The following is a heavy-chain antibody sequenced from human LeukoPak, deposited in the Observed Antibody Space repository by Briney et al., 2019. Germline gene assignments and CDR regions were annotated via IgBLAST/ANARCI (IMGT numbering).Heavy chain of an antibody. CDR2: IYSGGST. CDR3: ARSGYCSGGRCYSNYYYGMDV. CDR1: GFTVSANY. J-gene: IGHJ6*02. V-gene: IGHV3-53*04. Sequence: AGGSLRLSCAASGFTVSANYLTWVRQASGKGLEWVSVIYSGGSTYYADSVKGRFTISRHNSENTLYLQMNSLRVEDTAVYYCARSGYCSGGRCYSNYYYGMDVWGQGTTVTVSS. D-gene: IGHD2-15*01.